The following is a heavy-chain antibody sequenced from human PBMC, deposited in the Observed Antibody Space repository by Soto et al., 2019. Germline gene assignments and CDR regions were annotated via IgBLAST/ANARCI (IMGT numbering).Heavy chain of an antibody. V-gene: IGHV1-24*01. CDR1: GYTLTELS. D-gene: IGHD2-2*01. J-gene: IGHJ5*02. CDR2: FDPEDGET. Sequence: ASVKVSCKVSGYTLTELSMHWVRQAPGKGLEWMGGFDPEDGETIYAQKFQGRVTMTEDTSTDTAYMELSSLRSEDTAVYYCARTVRYCSSTSCYGNWFAPWGQGTLVTVSS. CDR3: ARTVRYCSSTSCYGNWFAP.